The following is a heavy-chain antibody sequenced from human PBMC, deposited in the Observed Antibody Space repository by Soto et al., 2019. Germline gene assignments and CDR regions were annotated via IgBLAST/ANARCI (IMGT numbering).Heavy chain of an antibody. CDR1: GFSFYTAGVG. J-gene: IGHJ4*02. CDR3: THFSDPVFDY. CDR2: IYWDDDK. Sequence: QITLKESGPTLVKPTQTLTLTCTFSGFSFYTAGVGVGWIRQPPGKALEWLALIYWDDDKRYSPSLKGRLTITTDTSKNQVVLTMTNMYPVDTATYYCTHFSDPVFDYWGQGTLGTFSA. V-gene: IGHV2-5*02.